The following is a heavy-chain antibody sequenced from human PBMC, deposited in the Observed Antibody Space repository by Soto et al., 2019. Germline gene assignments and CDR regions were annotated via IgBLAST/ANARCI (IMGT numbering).Heavy chain of an antibody. J-gene: IGHJ4*02. CDR1: GFTFSNYA. CDR3: AQENAGSGVVCPTDF. D-gene: IGHD1-1*01. V-gene: IGHV3-23*01. Sequence: EVQLLESGGGLLQPGGSLRLSCAASGFTFSNYAMNWVRQAPGKGLEWVSAINAGGYITYYADSVKGRFSISRDNCKGTLYLQMTSLRAEDTALYYFAQENAGSGVVCPTDFWGQGTLVNVSS. CDR2: INAGGYIT.